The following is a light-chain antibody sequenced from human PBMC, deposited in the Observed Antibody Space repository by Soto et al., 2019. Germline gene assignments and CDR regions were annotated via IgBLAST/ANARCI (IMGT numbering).Light chain of an antibody. CDR1: SGHSSNI. V-gene: IGLV4-60*02. Sequence: QPVLTQSSSASASLGSSVRLTCTLSSGHSSNIIAWHQQQPGKAPRYLMKLEGSGSYNKGSGVPDRFSGSSSGPDRYLTISNLQFEDEAAYYCETWDINTRVFGGGTKLTVL. CDR3: ETWDINTRV. J-gene: IGLJ3*02. CDR2: LEGSGSY.